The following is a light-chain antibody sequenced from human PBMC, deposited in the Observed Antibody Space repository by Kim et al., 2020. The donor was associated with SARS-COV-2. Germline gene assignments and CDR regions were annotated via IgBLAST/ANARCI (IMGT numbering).Light chain of an antibody. CDR2: GIS. CDR1: HHVTYNY. CDR3: QQYSNLPWT. J-gene: IGKJ1*01. V-gene: IGKV3-20*01. Sequence: SPGEKVTLSCRASHHVTYNYLAWYQQKPGQAPRLLIHGISNRATGIPDRISGGGFGTDFTLTISRLEPEDVALYYCQQYSNLPWTFGQGTKVDIK.